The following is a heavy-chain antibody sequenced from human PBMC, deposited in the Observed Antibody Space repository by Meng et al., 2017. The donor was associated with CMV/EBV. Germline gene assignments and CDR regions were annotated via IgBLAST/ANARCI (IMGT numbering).Heavy chain of an antibody. CDR1: GFTVSSNY. Sequence: GESLKISCAASGFTVSSNYMSWVRQAPGKGLEWVSVIYSGGSTYYADSVKGRFTISRDNSKNTLYLQMNSLRAEDTAVYYCAKTSVDYFDYWGQGTLVTVSS. CDR2: IYSGGST. V-gene: IGHV3-53*01. CDR3: AKTSVDYFDY. D-gene: IGHD5/OR15-5a*01. J-gene: IGHJ4*02.